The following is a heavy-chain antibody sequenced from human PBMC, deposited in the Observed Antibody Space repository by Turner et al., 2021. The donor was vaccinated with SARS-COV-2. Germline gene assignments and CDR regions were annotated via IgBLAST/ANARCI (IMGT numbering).Heavy chain of an antibody. CDR2: ISTRSGNT. Sequence: QVQLVQSAVEVKRSGASVKVSCKTSGYTFTSNGISWLRQAPGQGLEWMGWISTRSGNTKFAQNCQGRVTMTTDTTTRTAYMEMRSLRYDDTAIYYCARDRDYDLEYWGQGTLVTVSP. CDR1: GYTFTSNG. V-gene: IGHV1-18*04. CDR3: ARDRDYDLEY. D-gene: IGHD3-16*01. J-gene: IGHJ4*02.